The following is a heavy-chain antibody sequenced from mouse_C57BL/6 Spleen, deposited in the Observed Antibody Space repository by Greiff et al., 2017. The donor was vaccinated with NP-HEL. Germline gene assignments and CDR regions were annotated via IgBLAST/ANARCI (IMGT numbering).Heavy chain of an antibody. D-gene: IGHD4-1*01. J-gene: IGHJ2*01. CDR2: ISSGSSTI. CDR1: GFTFSDYG. CDR3: ARELTGTFDY. Sequence: EVQLQESGGGLVKPGGSLKLSCAASGFTFSDYGMHWVRQAPEKGLEWVAYISSGSSTIYYADTVKGRFTISRDNAKNTLFLQMTSLRSEDTAMYYCARELTGTFDYWGQGTTLTVSS. V-gene: IGHV5-17*01.